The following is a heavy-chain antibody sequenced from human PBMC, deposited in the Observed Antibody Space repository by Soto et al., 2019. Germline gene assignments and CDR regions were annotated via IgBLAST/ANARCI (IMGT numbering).Heavy chain of an antibody. D-gene: IGHD6-19*01. CDR2: VYYSGSS. CDR3: VSINAGGWYYFDY. V-gene: IGHV4-39*02. CDR1: GGSIDNSTYY. J-gene: IGHJ4*02. Sequence: SETLSLTCAVSGGSIDNSTYYWGWIRQPPGKGLEWIGSVYYSGSSYYSPSLKSRVTMSVDSSKNHFSLILDSVTAADTAVYYCVSINAGGWYYFDYWGQGILVTVSS.